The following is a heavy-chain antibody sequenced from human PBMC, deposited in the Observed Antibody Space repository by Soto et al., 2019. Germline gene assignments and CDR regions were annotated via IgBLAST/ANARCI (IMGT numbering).Heavy chain of an antibody. Sequence: GGSLRLSCAASGFTFSSYWMHWVRQAPGKGLVWVSRINSDGSSTSYADSVKGRFTISRDNAKNTLYLQMNSLRAEDTAVYYCERVYGVIAAPEFDYWGQGTLVTVSS. CDR3: ERVYGVIAAPEFDY. CDR2: INSDGSST. D-gene: IGHD6-13*01. CDR1: GFTFSSYW. V-gene: IGHV3-74*01. J-gene: IGHJ4*02.